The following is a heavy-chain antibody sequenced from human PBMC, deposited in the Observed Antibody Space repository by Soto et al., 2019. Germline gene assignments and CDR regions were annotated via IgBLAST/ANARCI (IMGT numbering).Heavy chain of an antibody. Sequence: PSETLSLTCTVSGDSINNYYCTFIRHPPGKGLEWIGYIYDSGSTSYNPSLKSRLTISVDTSKNQFSLKLKSVTAADTAVYYCARGTKYYYQGMDVWGQGTTVTVSS. J-gene: IGHJ6*02. CDR1: GDSINNYY. V-gene: IGHV4-59*01. CDR3: ARGTKYYYQGMDV. CDR2: IYDSGST.